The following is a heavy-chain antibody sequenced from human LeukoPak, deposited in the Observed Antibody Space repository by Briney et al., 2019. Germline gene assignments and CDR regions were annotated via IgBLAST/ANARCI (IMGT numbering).Heavy chain of an antibody. V-gene: IGHV3-21*01. CDR3: ARNRCSGGSCYADY. D-gene: IGHD2-15*01. CDR1: GFTFSSYS. Sequence: GGSLRLSCAASGFTFSSYSMNWVRQAPGKGLEWVSSISSSSSYIYYADSVKGRFTISRDNAKNSLYLQMNSLRAEDTAVYYCARNRCSGGSCYADYWGQGTLVTVSS. CDR2: ISSSSSYI. J-gene: IGHJ4*02.